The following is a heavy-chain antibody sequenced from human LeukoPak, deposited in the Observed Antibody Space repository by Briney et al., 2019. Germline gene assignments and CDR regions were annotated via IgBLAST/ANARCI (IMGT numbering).Heavy chain of an antibody. D-gene: IGHD3-16*01. Sequence: SETLSLTCTVSGGFISGYYWSWIRQPAGKGLEWIGRIYTSGSTNYNPSLKSRVTISVDKSKNQFSLKLSSVTAADTAVYYCVRDVGADVWGMFYFDYWGQGTLVTVSS. CDR2: IYTSGST. CDR3: VRDVGADVWGMFYFDY. V-gene: IGHV4-4*07. J-gene: IGHJ4*02. CDR1: GGFISGYY.